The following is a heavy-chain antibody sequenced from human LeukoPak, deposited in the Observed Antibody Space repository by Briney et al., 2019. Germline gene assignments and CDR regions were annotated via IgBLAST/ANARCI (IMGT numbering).Heavy chain of an antibody. CDR2: INSDGSST. J-gene: IGHJ6*04. Sequence: GGSLRLSCAASGFTFSSYWMHWVRQAPGKGLVWVSRINSDGSSTSYADSVKGRFTISRDNAKNTLYLQMNSLRAEDTAVYYCAREHVLLWFGELYPDVWGKGTTVTVSS. CDR3: AREHVLLWFGELYPDV. D-gene: IGHD3-10*01. CDR1: GFTFSSYW. V-gene: IGHV3-74*01.